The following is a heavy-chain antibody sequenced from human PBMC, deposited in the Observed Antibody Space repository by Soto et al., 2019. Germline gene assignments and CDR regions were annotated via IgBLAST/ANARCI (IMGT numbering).Heavy chain of an antibody. V-gene: IGHV3-23*01. CDR3: AKPYRYCSGGSCGHYYYMDV. J-gene: IGHJ6*03. CDR1: GFTFSSYA. CDR2: ISGSGGST. D-gene: IGHD2-15*01. Sequence: PGGSLRLSCAASGFTFSSYAMSWVRQAPGKGLEWVSAISGSGGSTYYADSVKGRFTISRDNSKNTLYLQMNSLRAEDTAVYYCAKPYRYCSGGSCGHYYYMDVWGKGTTVTVSS.